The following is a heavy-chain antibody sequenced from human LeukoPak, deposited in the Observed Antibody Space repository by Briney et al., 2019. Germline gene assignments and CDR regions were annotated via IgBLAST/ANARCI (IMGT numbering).Heavy chain of an antibody. Sequence: ASVKVSCKASGYTFTSYGISWVRQAPGQGLEWMGWISAYNGNTNYAQKLQGRVTMTTDTSTNTAYMELRSLRSDDTAVYYCARGRVIAAAGPPFDYWGQGTLVTVSS. CDR2: ISAYNGNT. V-gene: IGHV1-18*04. D-gene: IGHD6-13*01. J-gene: IGHJ4*02. CDR3: ARGRVIAAAGPPFDY. CDR1: GYTFTSYG.